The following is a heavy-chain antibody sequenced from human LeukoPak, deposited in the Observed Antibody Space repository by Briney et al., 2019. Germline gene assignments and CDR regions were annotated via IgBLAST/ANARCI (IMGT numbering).Heavy chain of an antibody. CDR3: AGGYSGYGHY. V-gene: IGHV3-43*02. CDR2: ISGDGGST. J-gene: IGHJ4*02. D-gene: IGHD5-12*01. Sequence: GESLRLSCAASGFTFDDYAMHWVRQAPGKGLEWVSLISGDGGSTYYADSVKGRFTISRDNSKNSLYLQMNSLRTEDTALYYCAGGYSGYGHYWGQGTLVTVSS. CDR1: GFTFDDYA.